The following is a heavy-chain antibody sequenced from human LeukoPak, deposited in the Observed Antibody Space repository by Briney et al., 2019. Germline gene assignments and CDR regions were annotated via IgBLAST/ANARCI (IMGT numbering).Heavy chain of an antibody. J-gene: IGHJ5*02. V-gene: IGHV4-4*07. Sequence: PSEALSLTCTVSGGSISSYYWSWIRQPAGKGPEWIGRIYTSGSTNYNPSLKSRVTMSVDTSKNQFSLKLSSVTAADTAVHYCARELVNQQLNNWFDPWGQGTLVTVSS. CDR2: IYTSGST. CDR1: GGSISSYY. CDR3: ARELVNQQLNNWFDP. D-gene: IGHD6-13*01.